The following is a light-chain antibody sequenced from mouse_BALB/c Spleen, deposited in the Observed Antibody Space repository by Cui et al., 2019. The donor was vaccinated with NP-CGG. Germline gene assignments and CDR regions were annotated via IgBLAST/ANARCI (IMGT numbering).Light chain of an antibody. Sequence: QAVVTTESSLTTSPGETVTLTCRSSTGAVTTSNYANWVQEKPDHLFTGLIGGTNNRAPGVPARFSGSLIGDKAVLTITGAQTEDEAIYFCALWYSNHWVFGGGTKLTVL. CDR1: TGAVTTSNY. CDR3: ALWYSNHWV. J-gene: IGLJ1*01. CDR2: GTN. V-gene: IGLV1*01.